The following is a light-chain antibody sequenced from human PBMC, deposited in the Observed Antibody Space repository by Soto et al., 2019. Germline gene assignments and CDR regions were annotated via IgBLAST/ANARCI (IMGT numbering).Light chain of an antibody. J-gene: IGLJ3*02. Sequence: QSALTQPASVSGSPGQSITISCTGTSSDIDDYDFVSWYQQHPGKAPKLIIYDVNTRPSGVSDRFSGSKSGNTASLTISWLQAEDEADYYCSSHTGSITWVFGGETKLTVL. CDR1: SSDIDDYDF. V-gene: IGLV2-14*03. CDR2: DVN. CDR3: SSHTGSITWV.